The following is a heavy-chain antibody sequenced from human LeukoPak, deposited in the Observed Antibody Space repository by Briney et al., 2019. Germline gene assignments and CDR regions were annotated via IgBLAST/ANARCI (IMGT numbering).Heavy chain of an antibody. Sequence: GGSLRLSCAASRFTFSRQAMSWVRQAPGKGLEWVSTISSSDGSTNYADSVKGRFTISRDNSKNTLYLQMNSLRAEDTAVYYCAKLIAVAATDDYWGQGTLVTVSS. CDR2: ISSSDGST. CDR3: AKLIAVAATDDY. D-gene: IGHD6-19*01. CDR1: RFTFSRQA. J-gene: IGHJ4*02. V-gene: IGHV3-23*01.